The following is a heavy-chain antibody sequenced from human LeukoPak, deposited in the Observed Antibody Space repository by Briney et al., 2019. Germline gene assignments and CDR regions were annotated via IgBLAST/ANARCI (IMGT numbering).Heavy chain of an antibody. CDR3: ARGRRNDY. V-gene: IGHV4-34*01. CDR1: GGSFSGYY. Sequence: SETLSLTCAVYGGSFSGYYWSWIRQPPGKGLEWIGEINRSGSTNYNPSLRSRVTISVDTSKNQFSLKLSSVTAADTAVYYCARGRRNDYWGQGTWSPSPQ. CDR2: INRSGST. J-gene: IGHJ4*02.